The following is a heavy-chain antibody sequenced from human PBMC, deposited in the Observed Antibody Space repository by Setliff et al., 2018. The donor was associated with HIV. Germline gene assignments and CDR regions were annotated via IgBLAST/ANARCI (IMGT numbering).Heavy chain of an antibody. CDR1: GGSFSNYY. J-gene: IGHJ4*02. Sequence: SETLSLTCAVYGGSFSNYYWSWIRQPPGEGLEWIGEINHSGSTNYNPSLKSRVTISVDPSKNQFSLKLSSVTAADTAMYYCARHLIAARLDSFDYWAQGTLVTVSS. CDR2: INHSGST. D-gene: IGHD6-6*01. V-gene: IGHV4-34*01. CDR3: ARHLIAARLDSFDY.